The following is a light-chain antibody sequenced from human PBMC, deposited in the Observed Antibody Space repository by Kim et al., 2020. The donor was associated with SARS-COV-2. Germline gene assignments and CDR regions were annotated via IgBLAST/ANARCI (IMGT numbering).Light chain of an antibody. J-gene: IGLJ3*02. Sequence: GQSITISCTGTSSDVGAYNYLSWYQHHPGKAPKLMIYDVSNRPSGVSNRFSGSKSGNTASMTISGLQAEDEADYYCSSYTSSSTWVFGGGTQLTVL. CDR1: SSDVGAYNY. V-gene: IGLV2-14*03. CDR2: DVS. CDR3: SSYTSSSTWV.